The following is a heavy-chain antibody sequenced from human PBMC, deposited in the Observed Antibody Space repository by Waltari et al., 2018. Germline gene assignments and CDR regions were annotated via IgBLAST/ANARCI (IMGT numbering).Heavy chain of an antibody. CDR2: ISWDGGST. J-gene: IGHJ1*01. D-gene: IGHD6-13*01. Sequence: EVQLVESGGVVVQPGGSLRLSCAASGFPFDDYAMPWFRQPWGKGLEWVSLISWDGGSTYYADSVKGRFTISRDNSKNSLYLQMNSLRAEDTALYYCAKDSGYSSSWEYFQHWGQGTLVTVSS. CDR3: AKDSGYSSSWEYFQH. CDR1: GFPFDDYA. V-gene: IGHV3-43D*04.